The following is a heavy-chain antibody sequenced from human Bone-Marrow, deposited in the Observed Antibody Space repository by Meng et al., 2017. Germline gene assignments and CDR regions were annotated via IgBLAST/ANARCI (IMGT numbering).Heavy chain of an antibody. D-gene: IGHD3-22*01. V-gene: IGHV3-53*01. CDR1: GFTVSSNY. CDR3: ARDGYYDSSGYYPFDY. Sequence: GESLKISCAASGFTVSSNYMSWVRQAPGKGLEWVAVIYSGGSTYYADPGKGRFTISRHKSKNTLYLQMNSLRAEDTAVYYCARDGYYDSSGYYPFDYWGQGTLVTVSS. CDR2: IYSGGST. J-gene: IGHJ4*02.